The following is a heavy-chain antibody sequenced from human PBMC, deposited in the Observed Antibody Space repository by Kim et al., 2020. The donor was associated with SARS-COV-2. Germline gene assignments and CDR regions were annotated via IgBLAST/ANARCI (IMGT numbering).Heavy chain of an antibody. CDR3: ARAHGYSYGPFDY. V-gene: IGHV3-64*01. Sequence: GRSLRLSCAASGFTFSSYAMHWVRQAPGKGLEYVSAISSNGGSTYYANSVKGRFTISRDNSKNTLYLQMGSLRAEDMAVYYCARAHGYSYGPFDYWCQGT. J-gene: IGHJ4*02. D-gene: IGHD5-18*01. CDR1: GFTFSSYA. CDR2: ISSNGGST.